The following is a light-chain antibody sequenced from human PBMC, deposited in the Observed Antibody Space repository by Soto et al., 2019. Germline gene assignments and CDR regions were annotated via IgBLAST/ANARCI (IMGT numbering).Light chain of an antibody. CDR2: EVS. J-gene: IGLJ3*02. Sequence: QSVRTQPAPVSGPPGQSITTPCTGTSSDGGGYNYVSWFQQHPGKAPKLKIYEVSNRPSGVSNRFSGSKSGYTASLTISELQAEDEADYYCTSFTSSSTWVFGGGTKVTVL. CDR1: SSDGGGYNY. CDR3: TSFTSSSTWV. V-gene: IGLV2-14*03.